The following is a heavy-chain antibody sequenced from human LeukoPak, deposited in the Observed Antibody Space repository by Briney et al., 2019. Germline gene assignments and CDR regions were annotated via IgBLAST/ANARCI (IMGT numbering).Heavy chain of an antibody. J-gene: IGHJ6*03. CDR1: GYTFTAYY. V-gene: IGHV1-2*02. CDR3: ARKGTYYYDSSGYYYYMDV. D-gene: IGHD3-22*01. Sequence: ASVKVSCKASGYTFTAYYMHWVRQAPGQGLEWMGWINPNSGGTNYAQKFQGRVTMTRDTSISTAYMELSRLSSDDTAVYYCARKGTYYYDSSGYYYYMDVWGKGTTVTVSS. CDR2: INPNSGGT.